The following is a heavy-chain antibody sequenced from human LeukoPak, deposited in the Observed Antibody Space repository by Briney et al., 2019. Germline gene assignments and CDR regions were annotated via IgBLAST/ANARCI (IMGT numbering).Heavy chain of an antibody. CDR2: INPNSGGT. Sequence: GASVKVSCKASGYTFTGHYMHWVRQAPGQGLEWMGWINPNSGGTNYAQKFQGRVTMTRDTSISAAYMELSRLRSDDTAVYYCARAGRIAARSDAFDIWGQGTMVTVSS. CDR3: ARAGRIAARSDAFDI. V-gene: IGHV1-2*02. J-gene: IGHJ3*02. CDR1: GYTFTGHY. D-gene: IGHD6-6*01.